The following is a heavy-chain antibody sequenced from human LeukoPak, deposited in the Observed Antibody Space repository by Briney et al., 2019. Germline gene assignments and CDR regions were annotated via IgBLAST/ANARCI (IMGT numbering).Heavy chain of an antibody. CDR1: GGSFSSYY. J-gene: IGHJ5*02. CDR3: ARDLMVRGVMDRHNWFDP. Sequence: SETLSLTCAVYGGSFSSYYWSWIRQPAGKGLEWIGRIYTSGSTNYNPSLKSRVTMSVDTSKNQFSLKLSSVTAADTAVYYCARDLMVRGVMDRHNWFDPWGQGTLVTVSS. V-gene: IGHV4-4*07. D-gene: IGHD3-10*01. CDR2: IYTSGST.